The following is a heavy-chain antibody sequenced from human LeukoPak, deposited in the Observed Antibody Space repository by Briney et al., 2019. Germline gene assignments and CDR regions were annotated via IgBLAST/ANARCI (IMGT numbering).Heavy chain of an antibody. J-gene: IGHJ4*02. CDR1: GFTFNKYA. CDR3: AKDNS. V-gene: IGHV3-30*04. CDR2: ISYDGSYK. Sequence: GGSLRLSCAASGFTFNKYAIHWVRQAPGKGLEWVTVISYDGSYKDYPDSVKGRFTISKDNSKNTLYLQMNSLRAEDTAVYYCAKDNSWGQGTLVTVSS.